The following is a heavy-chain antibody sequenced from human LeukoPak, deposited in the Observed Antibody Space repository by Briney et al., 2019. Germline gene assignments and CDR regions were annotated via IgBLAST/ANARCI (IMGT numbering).Heavy chain of an antibody. CDR3: ARDIVAAGLFFDY. V-gene: IGHV3-11*04. D-gene: IGHD6-13*01. CDR1: GFTFSDYY. Sequence: GGSLRLSCAASGFTFSDYYMGWIRQAPRKGLEWVSYIRGSGGDIHYADSAKGRFTISRDNAKSSLYPQMNSLRAEDTAVYYCARDIVAAGLFFDYWGQGTLVTVSS. J-gene: IGHJ4*02. CDR2: IRGSGGDI.